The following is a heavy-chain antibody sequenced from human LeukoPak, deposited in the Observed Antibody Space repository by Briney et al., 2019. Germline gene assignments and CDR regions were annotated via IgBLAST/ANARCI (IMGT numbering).Heavy chain of an antibody. Sequence: SETLSLTCTVSGGSISSSSYYWGWIRQPPGKGLEWIGSIYHSGSTYYNPSLKSRVTISVDTSKNQFSLKLSSVTAADTAVYYCASPGLLTPVTSRGGGDAFDIWGQGTMVTVSS. J-gene: IGHJ3*02. CDR2: IYHSGST. D-gene: IGHD4-17*01. V-gene: IGHV4-39*01. CDR1: GGSISSSSYY. CDR3: ASPGLLTPVTSRGGGDAFDI.